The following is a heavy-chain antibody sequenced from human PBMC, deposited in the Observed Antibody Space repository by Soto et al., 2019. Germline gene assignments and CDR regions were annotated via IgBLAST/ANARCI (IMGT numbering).Heavy chain of an antibody. CDR1: GYKFTSYW. CDR3: ARPRYSSSWHGMDV. J-gene: IGHJ6*02. V-gene: IGHV5-51*01. D-gene: IGHD6-13*01. CDR2: IYPDDSDT. Sequence: GESLKISCNGSGYKFTSYWICWVRQMPGKGLEWMGIIYPDDSDTRYSPSFQGQVTISADKSISTAYLQWSSLKASDTAMYYCARPRYSSSWHGMDVWGQGTTVTVSS.